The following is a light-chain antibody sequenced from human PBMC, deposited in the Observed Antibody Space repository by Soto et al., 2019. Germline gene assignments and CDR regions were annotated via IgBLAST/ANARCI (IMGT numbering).Light chain of an antibody. J-gene: IGLJ3*02. Sequence: ELTQPPSVSVAPGKTARITCGGNNIGSKGVHWYQQKPGQAPVLVIYFDRERPSGIPERFTGSNSGNTATLTISRVEAGDEADYYCQVWDSKGVFGGGTKLTVL. CDR2: FDR. CDR3: QVWDSKGV. CDR1: NIGSKG. V-gene: IGLV3-21*04.